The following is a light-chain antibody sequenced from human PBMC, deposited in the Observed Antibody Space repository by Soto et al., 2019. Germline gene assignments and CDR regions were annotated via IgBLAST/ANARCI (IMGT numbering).Light chain of an antibody. CDR1: QSVNSY. Sequence: ETVMTQSPATLSVSPGERATLSCRAGQSVNSYLAWYQQKPGQAPRLLIRGASARATGIPARFRGSGSGTEFTLTISSLQSEDFAVYYCQQDNQWPLTFGGGTKVEI. V-gene: IGKV3-15*01. CDR2: GAS. J-gene: IGKJ4*01. CDR3: QQDNQWPLT.